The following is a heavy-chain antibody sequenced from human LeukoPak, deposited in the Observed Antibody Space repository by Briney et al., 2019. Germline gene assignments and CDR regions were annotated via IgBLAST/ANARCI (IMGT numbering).Heavy chain of an antibody. J-gene: IGHJ6*03. V-gene: IGHV4-38-2*02. CDR2: IYHSGST. CDR1: GYSISSGYY. Sequence: SETLSLTCTVSGYSISSGYYWGWIRQPPGKGLEWIGSIYHSGSTYYNPSLKSRVTISVDTSKNQFSLKLSSVTAADTAVYYCARGRSQRSYYYYYMDVWGKGTTVTVSS. CDR3: ARGRSQRSYYYYYMDV. D-gene: IGHD5-24*01.